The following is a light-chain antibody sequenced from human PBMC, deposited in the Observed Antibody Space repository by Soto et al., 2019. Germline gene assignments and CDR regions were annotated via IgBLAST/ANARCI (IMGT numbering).Light chain of an antibody. CDR2: WAS. CDR1: QSILYSSNNKNY. Sequence: DIVMTQSPDSLAVSLGERATINCKSSQSILYSSNNKNYLAWYQQKPGQRPKLLIYWASTRESGVPDRFSGSGSGTDFTLTISSLQAEDAAVYYCLQYYTTPEAFGQGTKVDIK. CDR3: LQYYTTPEA. J-gene: IGKJ1*01. V-gene: IGKV4-1*01.